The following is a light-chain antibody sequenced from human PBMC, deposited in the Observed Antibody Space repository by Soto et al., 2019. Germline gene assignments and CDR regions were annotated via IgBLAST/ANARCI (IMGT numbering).Light chain of an antibody. CDR3: QQYGSSLIT. J-gene: IGKJ5*01. V-gene: IGKV3-20*01. CDR2: GAS. Sequence: EIVLTQSPGTLSLSPGERATLSCRASQSVSSNYLAWYQQKPGQAPRLLIYGASSRATGIPDRFSGSESGTEFTLTISSLHSEDFAVYYCQQYGSSLITFGQGTRLEIK. CDR1: QSVSSNY.